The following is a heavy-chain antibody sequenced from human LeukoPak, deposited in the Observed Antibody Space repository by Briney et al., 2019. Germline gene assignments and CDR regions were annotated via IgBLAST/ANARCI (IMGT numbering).Heavy chain of an antibody. V-gene: IGHV4-39*01. Sequence: SETLSLTCTVSGGSISSSSHYWGWIRQPPGKGLEWIGSIYYSGSTYYNPSLKSRVTISVDTSKNQFSLKLSSVTAADTAVYYCARHECSGGSCRNWFDPWGQGTLVTVSS. CDR3: ARHECSGGSCRNWFDP. D-gene: IGHD2-15*01. J-gene: IGHJ5*02. CDR2: IYYSGST. CDR1: GGSISSSSHY.